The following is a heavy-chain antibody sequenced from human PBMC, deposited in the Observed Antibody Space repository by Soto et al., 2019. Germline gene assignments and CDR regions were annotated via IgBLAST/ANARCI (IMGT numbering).Heavy chain of an antibody. CDR1: GGTFSSYT. J-gene: IGHJ2*01. V-gene: IGHV1-69*12. CDR2: IIPIFGTA. D-gene: IGHD5-12*01. Sequence: QVQLVQSGAEVKKPGSSVTVSCKASGGTFSSYTIRWVRQAPGQGLEWMGGIIPIFGTANYAQTFQGRVTITADESTSTAYMELSSLRSADTAVYYCARGNHRWLQLWYFDLWGRGTLVTVSS. CDR3: ARGNHRWLQLWYFDL.